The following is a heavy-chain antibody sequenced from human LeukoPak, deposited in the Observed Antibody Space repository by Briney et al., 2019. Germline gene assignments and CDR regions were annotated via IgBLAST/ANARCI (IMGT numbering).Heavy chain of an antibody. CDR2: IYYSGST. J-gene: IGHJ4*02. CDR3: ARHAGGISATGTRPFDY. V-gene: IGHV4-39*01. CDR1: GGSISSSSYY. D-gene: IGHD6-13*01. Sequence: SETLSLTCTVSGGSISSSSYYWGWIRQPPGKGLEWIGSIYYSGSTYYNPSLKSRVTMSVDTSKNQFSLKLSSVTAADTAVYYCARHAGGISATGTRPFDYWGQGTLVTVSS.